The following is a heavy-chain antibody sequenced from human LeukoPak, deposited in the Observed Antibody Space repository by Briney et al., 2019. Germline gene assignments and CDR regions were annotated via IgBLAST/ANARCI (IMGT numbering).Heavy chain of an antibody. V-gene: IGHV4-30-4*01. J-gene: IGHJ3*02. Sequence: SETLSLTCTVSGGSISSGDYYWSWIRQPPGKGLEWIGYIYYSGSTYYNPSLKSRVTISVDTSKNQFSLKLSSVTAADTAVYYCARPTMPIPDDAFDIWGQGTMVTVSS. CDR3: ARPTMPIPDDAFDI. CDR2: IYYSGST. CDR1: GGSISSGDYY. D-gene: IGHD5-12*01.